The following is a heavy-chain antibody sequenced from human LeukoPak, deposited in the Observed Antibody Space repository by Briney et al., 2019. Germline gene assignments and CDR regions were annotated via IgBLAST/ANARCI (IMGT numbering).Heavy chain of an antibody. CDR2: IRSKVNNYAT. J-gene: IGHJ4*02. D-gene: IGHD5-18*01. Sequence: GGSLKLSCAASGFTFSGSAMNWVRQASGKGLEWIGRIRSKVNNYATTYAASVKGRFTISRDDSKNTLHLQMTSLKTEDTAVYYCTTIQKGNWGQGTLVTVSS. CDR3: TTIQKGN. CDR1: GFTFSGSA. V-gene: IGHV3-73*01.